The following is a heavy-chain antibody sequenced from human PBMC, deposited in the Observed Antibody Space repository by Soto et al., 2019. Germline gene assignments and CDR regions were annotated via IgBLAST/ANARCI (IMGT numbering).Heavy chain of an antibody. V-gene: IGHV4-34*01. D-gene: IGHD2-15*01. J-gene: IGHJ6*02. CDR3: ARVQDYYHGMDV. Sequence: EALSLTCAVYGGSFSGYYWSWIRQPPGKGLEWIGEINHSGSTNYNPSLKSRVTISVDRSKNQFSLKLSSVTAADTAVYYCARVQDYYHGMDVWRQGTTVPVSS. CDR2: INHSGST. CDR1: GGSFSGYY.